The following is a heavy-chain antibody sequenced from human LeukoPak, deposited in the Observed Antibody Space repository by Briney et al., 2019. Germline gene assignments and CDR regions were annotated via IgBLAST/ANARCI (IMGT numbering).Heavy chain of an antibody. CDR1: GITFSSYE. J-gene: IGHJ4*02. V-gene: IGHV3-48*03. Sequence: PGRSLRLSCAVSGITFSSYEMNWVRQAPGKGLEWVSYISSSATTIYYADFVKGRFTISRDNAKNSLYLQMNSLRAEDTAVYYCAREDCSGGSCFLDYWGQGTLVTVSS. CDR2: ISSSATTI. CDR3: AREDCSGGSCFLDY. D-gene: IGHD2-15*01.